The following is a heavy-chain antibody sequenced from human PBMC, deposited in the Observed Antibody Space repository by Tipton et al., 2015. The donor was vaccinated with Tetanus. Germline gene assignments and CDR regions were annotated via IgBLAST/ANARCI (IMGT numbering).Heavy chain of an antibody. CDR2: IYYSGST. D-gene: IGHD1-26*01. CDR3: ARDQARGARGWNYFDY. V-gene: IGHV4-31*03. CDR1: GGSLSSGGYY. Sequence: TLSLTCTVSGGSLSSGGYYWSWIRQHPGKGLEWIGDIYYSGSTYYNPSLKSRVIISVDTSKNQFSLQLNSVTAADTAVYYCARDQARGARGWNYFDYWGQGTLATVSS. J-gene: IGHJ4*02.